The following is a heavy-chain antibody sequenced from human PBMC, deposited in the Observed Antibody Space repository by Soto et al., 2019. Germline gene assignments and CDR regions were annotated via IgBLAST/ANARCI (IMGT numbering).Heavy chain of an antibody. CDR1: GSDITTYY. V-gene: IGHV4-59*01. CDR3: ARDSKNSNPYNWFDP. J-gene: IGHJ5*02. CDR2: IYDTGST. Sequence: TSETLSLTCSVSGSDITTYYWSWLRQSPGKGLEWIGHIYDTGSTSYNPSLKSRVTISVDTSKKQFSLRLSAVTAADTAVYYCARDSKNSNPYNWFDPWGQGTLVTVSS. D-gene: IGHD6-13*01.